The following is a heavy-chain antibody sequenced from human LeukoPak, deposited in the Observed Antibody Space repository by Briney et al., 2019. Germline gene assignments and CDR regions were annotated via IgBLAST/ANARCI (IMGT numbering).Heavy chain of an antibody. D-gene: IGHD4-17*01. CDR2: ISSSSSYT. CDR1: GFTFSDYY. Sequence: PGGSLRLSCAASGFTFSDYYMSWIRQAPGKGLEWVSYISSSSSYTNYADSVKGRFTISRDNAKNSLYLQMNSLRAEDTAVYYCARGQREYGDYFDYWGQGTLVTVSS. V-gene: IGHV3-11*06. J-gene: IGHJ4*02. CDR3: ARGQREYGDYFDY.